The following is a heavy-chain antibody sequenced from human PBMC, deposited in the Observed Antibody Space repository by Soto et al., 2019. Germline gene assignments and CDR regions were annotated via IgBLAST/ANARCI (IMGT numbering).Heavy chain of an antibody. CDR3: ARAPEDDIVTCSLDY. J-gene: IGHJ4*02. CDR1: GYTFTSYY. V-gene: IGHV1-46*01. Sequence: QVQLVQSGAEVKKPGASVKVSCKASGYTFTSYYMHWVRQAPGQGLEWMGIINPSGGSTSYAQKSQCSVTMNRDTSTSTVYMELSTLRSEDTAVYYCARAPEDDIVTCSLDYWGQGTLVTVSA. CDR2: INPSGGST. D-gene: IGHD3-9*01.